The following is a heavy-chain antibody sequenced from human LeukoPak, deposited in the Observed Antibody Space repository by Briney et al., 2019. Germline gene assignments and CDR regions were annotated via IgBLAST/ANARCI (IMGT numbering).Heavy chain of an antibody. CDR3: ARLDIVVVVAATGVGY. CDR1: GYTFTGYY. J-gene: IGHJ4*02. CDR2: INPNSGGT. V-gene: IGHV1-2*02. D-gene: IGHD2-15*01. Sequence: GASVKVCCKASGYTFTGYYMHWVRQAPGQGLEWMGWINPNSGGTNYAQKFQGRVTMTRDTSISTAYMELSRLRSDDTAVYYCARLDIVVVVAATGVGYWGQGTLVTVSS.